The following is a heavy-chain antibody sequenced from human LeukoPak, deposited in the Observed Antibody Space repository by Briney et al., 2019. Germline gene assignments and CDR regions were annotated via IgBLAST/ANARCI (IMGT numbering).Heavy chain of an antibody. CDR3: ARPDSSSWHFDY. CDR2: IYPGDSNI. Sequence: GESLKISCKSSGDIFSSYWIGWVRQVPGKGLEWMGIIYPGDSNIKYSPSFEGQVTISTDESINTVYLQWSSLKASDTAMYYCARPDSSSWHFDYWGQGTLVTVSS. D-gene: IGHD6-13*01. V-gene: IGHV5-51*01. J-gene: IGHJ4*02. CDR1: GDIFSSYW.